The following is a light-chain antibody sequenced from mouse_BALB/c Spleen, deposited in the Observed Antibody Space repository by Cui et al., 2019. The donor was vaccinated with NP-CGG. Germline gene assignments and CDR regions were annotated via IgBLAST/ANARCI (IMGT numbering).Light chain of an antibody. CDR3: TLWYSNHWV. Sequence: QAVVTQESALTTSPGETVTLTCRSSTGTVTTKNFANWVQEKPDHLFTGLIGGTNNRAPGVPARFSGSLIGDKAALTITGAQTEDEAIYFCTLWYSNHWVFGGGTKLTV. CDR1: TGTVTTKNF. J-gene: IGLJ1*01. V-gene: IGLV1*01. CDR2: GTN.